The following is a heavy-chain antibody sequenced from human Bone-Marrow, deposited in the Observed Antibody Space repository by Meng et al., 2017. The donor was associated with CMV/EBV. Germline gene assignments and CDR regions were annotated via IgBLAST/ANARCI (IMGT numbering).Heavy chain of an antibody. J-gene: IGHJ4*02. CDR3: ARGVRRPYYFDY. CDR2: VSSDGRII. V-gene: IGHV3-30*14. CDR1: GFTLSSCA. Sequence: CAASGFTLSSCAMDGVRQGPGKGLEWVAIVSSDGRIIHYADSVKGQFTISRDNSKNTLYLQMNSLRAEDTAVYYCARGVRRPYYFDYWGQGTLVTVSS.